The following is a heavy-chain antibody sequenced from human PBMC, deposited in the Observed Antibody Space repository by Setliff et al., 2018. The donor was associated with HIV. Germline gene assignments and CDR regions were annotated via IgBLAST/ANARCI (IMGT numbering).Heavy chain of an antibody. V-gene: IGHV4-34*01. Sequence: PSETLSLTCAVYGGSFRGYYWSWIRQPPGKGLEWIGGINHSGSTNYNPSLKSRVTMSVDTSKSQFSLKLSSVTAADTALYYCARGSDYIWGNYRFPFDYWGQGTLVTVSS. J-gene: IGHJ4*02. D-gene: IGHD3-16*02. CDR3: ARGSDYIWGNYRFPFDY. CDR1: GGSFRGYY. CDR2: INHSGST.